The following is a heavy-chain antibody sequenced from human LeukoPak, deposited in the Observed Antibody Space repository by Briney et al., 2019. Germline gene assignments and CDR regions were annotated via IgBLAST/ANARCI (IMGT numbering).Heavy chain of an antibody. CDR2: IYTSGST. V-gene: IGHV4-61*02. J-gene: IGHJ3*02. Sequence: SETLSLTCTVSGGSISSGSYYWSWIRQPAGKGLEWIGRIYTSGSTNYNPSLKSRVTISRDTSKNQLSLKLGSVSAADTAVYYCAKNYDDNGYIMVDDAFDIWGQGTMVTVSS. CDR3: AKNYDDNGYIMVDDAFDI. D-gene: IGHD3-3*01. CDR1: GGSISSGSYY.